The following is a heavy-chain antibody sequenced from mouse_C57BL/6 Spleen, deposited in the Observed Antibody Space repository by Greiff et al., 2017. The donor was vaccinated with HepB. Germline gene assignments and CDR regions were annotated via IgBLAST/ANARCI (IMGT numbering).Heavy chain of an antibody. CDR1: GFTFSNYW. Sequence: EVKLMESGGGLVQPGGSMKLSCVASGFTFSNYWMNWVRQSPEKGLEWVAQIRLKSDNYATHYAESVKGRFTISRDDFKSSVYLQMNNLRAEDTGIYYCTGVDYYGSSSAWFAYWGQGTLVTVSA. J-gene: IGHJ3*01. D-gene: IGHD1-1*01. V-gene: IGHV6-3*01. CDR2: IRLKSDNYAT. CDR3: TGVDYYGSSSAWFAY.